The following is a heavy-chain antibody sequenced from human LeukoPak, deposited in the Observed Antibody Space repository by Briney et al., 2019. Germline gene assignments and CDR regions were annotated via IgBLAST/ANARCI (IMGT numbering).Heavy chain of an antibody. CDR1: GFTFSSYW. Sequence: PGGSLRLSCADSGFTFSSYWMHWVRQAPGKGLVWVSRINSDGSITTYADSVKGRFTISRDNAKNTLYLQMNSLRAEDTAVHYCAGGVSATGGGWGQGTMVTVSS. J-gene: IGHJ3*01. D-gene: IGHD6-13*01. CDR3: AGGVSATGGG. CDR2: INSDGSIT. V-gene: IGHV3-74*01.